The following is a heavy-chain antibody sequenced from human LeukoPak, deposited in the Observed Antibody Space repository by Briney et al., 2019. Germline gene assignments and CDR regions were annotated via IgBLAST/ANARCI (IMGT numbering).Heavy chain of an antibody. CDR2: INPNSGGT. Sequence: ASVKVSCKASGYTFTGYYMHWVRQAPGQGLEWMGWINPNSGGTNYAQKFQGRVTMTTDTSTSTAYMELRSLRSDDTAVYYCARVPGYSSGWKDYWGQGTLVTVSS. D-gene: IGHD6-19*01. CDR1: GYTFTGYY. J-gene: IGHJ4*02. CDR3: ARVPGYSSGWKDY. V-gene: IGHV1-2*02.